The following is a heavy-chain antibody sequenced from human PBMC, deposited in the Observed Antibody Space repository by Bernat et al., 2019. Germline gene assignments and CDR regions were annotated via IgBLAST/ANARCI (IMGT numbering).Heavy chain of an antibody. Sequence: EVQLVESGGGLVQSGGSLRLSCTASGFIFSNYWMNWVRQAPGKGLEWVANINQDGSEQYYVDSVKGRFTISRDNAKNSLYLQMNSLRAEDTAVYYCARGTSTSAPYMDVWGKGTTVTVSS. V-gene: IGHV3-7*03. CDR3: ARGTSTSAPYMDV. CDR1: GFIFSNYW. CDR2: INQDGSEQ. J-gene: IGHJ6*03.